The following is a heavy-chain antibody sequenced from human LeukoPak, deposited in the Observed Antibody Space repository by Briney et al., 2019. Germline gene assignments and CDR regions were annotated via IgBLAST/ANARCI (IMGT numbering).Heavy chain of an antibody. V-gene: IGHV1-2*02. Sequence: ASVKVSCKASGYTFTGYYVHWVRQAPGQGLEWMGWINPNSGGTNYAQKFQGRVTMTRDTSISTAYMELSRLRSDDTAVYYCARGGLGYCSGGSCYPSPTFDYWGQGTLVTVSS. CDR1: GYTFTGYY. CDR3: ARGGLGYCSGGSCYPSPTFDY. D-gene: IGHD2-15*01. CDR2: INPNSGGT. J-gene: IGHJ4*02.